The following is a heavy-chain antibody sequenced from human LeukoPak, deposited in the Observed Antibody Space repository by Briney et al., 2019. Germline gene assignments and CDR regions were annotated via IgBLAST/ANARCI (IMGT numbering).Heavy chain of an antibody. CDR2: VYYTGST. CDR1: GGSISSTSYY. Sequence: KPSETLSLTCTVSGGSISSTSYYWGWIRESPGKGLEWIESVYYTGSTQDNPSLKGRVTISEDTSKNQFSLKLTSVTAEDTAVYYCARQLGDGYNLVYWFDPWGQGTLVTVSS. D-gene: IGHD5-24*01. CDR3: ARQLGDGYNLVYWFDP. V-gene: IGHV4-39*01. J-gene: IGHJ5*02.